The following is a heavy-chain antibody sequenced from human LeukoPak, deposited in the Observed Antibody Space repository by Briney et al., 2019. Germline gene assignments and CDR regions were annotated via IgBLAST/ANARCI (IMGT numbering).Heavy chain of an antibody. CDR2: INHSGST. D-gene: IGHD1-26*01. Sequence: QTSENLSRTCAGYGGSFIGYYWSWIRPPPGKGLEWIGEINHSGSTNDNPSLNSRATISVNTSTNQFSLKLSPVTAADTAVYYWVRAVYSGSYRLDYWGQGTLVSVSS. V-gene: IGHV4-34*04. CDR3: VRAVYSGSYRLDY. CDR1: GGSFIGYY. J-gene: IGHJ4*02.